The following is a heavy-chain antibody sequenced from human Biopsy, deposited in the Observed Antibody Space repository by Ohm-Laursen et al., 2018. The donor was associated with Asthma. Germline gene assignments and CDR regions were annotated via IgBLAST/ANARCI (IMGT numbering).Heavy chain of an antibody. J-gene: IGHJ4*02. CDR1: GRHFGSYN. CDR2: ITFDGSTQ. CDR3: ARATVAAAGND. V-gene: IGHV3-30-3*01. Sequence: SLRLSCAASGRHFGSYNMHWARQAPGKGLEWVAVITFDGSTQHYGDSVKGRFTISRDNSKNTVSLEMNSLRRDDTAVYFCARATVAAAGNDWGQGTLVTVSS. D-gene: IGHD6-13*01.